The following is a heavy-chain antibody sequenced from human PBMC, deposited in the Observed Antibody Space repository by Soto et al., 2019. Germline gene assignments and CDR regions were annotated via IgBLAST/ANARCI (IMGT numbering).Heavy chain of an antibody. D-gene: IGHD3-22*01. J-gene: IGHJ5*02. CDR3: ARKDKSGYFNWFDP. V-gene: IGHV5-51*01. CDR1: GYKFTSYW. CDR2: IFPSDSDT. Sequence: GESLKISCRTSGYKFTSYWIAWVRQMPGKGLEWMGIIFPSDSDTRYSPSFQGQVTISADRSTSTVFLQWASLKASDTAVYFCARKDKSGYFNWFDPWGQGTLVTVST.